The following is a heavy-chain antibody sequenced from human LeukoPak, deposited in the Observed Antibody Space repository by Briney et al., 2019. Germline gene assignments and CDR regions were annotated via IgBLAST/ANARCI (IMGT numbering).Heavy chain of an antibody. CDR1: GGSISSYY. J-gene: IGHJ4*02. CDR3: ARYVHYDILTGYMGGFDY. V-gene: IGHV4-59*01. D-gene: IGHD3-9*01. CDR2: IYYSGST. Sequence: SETLSLTCTVSGGSISSYYWSWIRQPPGKGLEWIGYIYYSGSTNYNPSLKSRVSISVDTSKNQFSLKLSSVTAADTAVYYCARYVHYDILTGYMGGFDYWGQGTLVTVSS.